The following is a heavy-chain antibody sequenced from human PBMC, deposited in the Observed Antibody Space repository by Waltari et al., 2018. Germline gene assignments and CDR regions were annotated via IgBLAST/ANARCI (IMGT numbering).Heavy chain of an antibody. D-gene: IGHD6-13*01. Sequence: EVQLLESGGGLVQPGGSLRLSCAASGFTFSSYAMSWVRQAPGKGLEWVSVIYSGGSTYYADSVKGRFTISRDNSKNTLYLQMNSLRAEDTAVYYCAKDPTAAGTGYWYFDLWGRGTLVTVSS. V-gene: IGHV3-23*03. CDR1: GFTFSSYA. CDR3: AKDPTAAGTGYWYFDL. J-gene: IGHJ2*01. CDR2: IYSGGST.